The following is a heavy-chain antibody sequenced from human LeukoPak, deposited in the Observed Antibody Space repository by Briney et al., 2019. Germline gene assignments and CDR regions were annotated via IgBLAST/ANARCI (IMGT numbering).Heavy chain of an antibody. CDR2: ISSTGTTI. D-gene: IGHD4-23*01. CDR1: GFSFSNYG. V-gene: IGHV3-48*04. Sequence: GGSLRLSCAASGFSFSNYGMNWVRQAPGKGLEWVSYISSTGTTIYYTDSVKGRFTIPRDNAKTSSFLQMNSLRGEDTAVYYCARAYAGALFYWGQGTLVTVSS. J-gene: IGHJ4*02. CDR3: ARAYAGALFY.